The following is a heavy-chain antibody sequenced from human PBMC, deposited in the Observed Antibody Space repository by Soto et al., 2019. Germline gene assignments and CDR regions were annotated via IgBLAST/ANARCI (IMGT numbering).Heavy chain of an antibody. V-gene: IGHV1-3*01. J-gene: IGHJ4*02. CDR1: GYTFTSYA. Sequence: ASVKVSCKASGYTFTSYAMHWVRQAPGQRLEWMGWINAGNGNTKYSQKFQGRVTITRDTSASTAYMELSSLRSEDTAVYYCARRDGADSSGWYVDYWGQGTLVTVSS. D-gene: IGHD6-19*01. CDR2: INAGNGNT. CDR3: ARRDGADSSGWYVDY.